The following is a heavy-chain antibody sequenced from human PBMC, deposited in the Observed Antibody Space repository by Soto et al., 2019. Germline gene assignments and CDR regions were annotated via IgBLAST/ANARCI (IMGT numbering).Heavy chain of an antibody. CDR1: GGSIRSGGYF. J-gene: IGHJ5*02. CDR2: INYSGST. Sequence: QVQLQESGPGLVKPSQTLSLTCSVSGGSIRSGGYFWSWIRQHPGKGLEWIGYINYSGSTFYNPSLKSRVTISLDTSKNQFSLKLSAVTAADTALYDCAGALGVDFAWFDPWGQGTLVTVAS. D-gene: IGHD3-3*01. V-gene: IGHV4-31*03. CDR3: AGALGVDFAWFDP.